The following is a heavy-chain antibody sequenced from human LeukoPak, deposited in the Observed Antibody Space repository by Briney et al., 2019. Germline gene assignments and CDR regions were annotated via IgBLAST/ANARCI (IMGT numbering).Heavy chain of an antibody. CDR3: ARRYSSSPFDY. CDR2: IYYSGST. Sequence: SETLSLTCTVSGGSISSSSYYWGWIRQPPGKGLEWIGSIYYSGSTYYNPSLKSRVTISVDTSKNQFSLKLSSVTAADTAVYYCARRYSSSPFDYWGQGTLVTVSS. V-gene: IGHV4-39*01. J-gene: IGHJ4*02. CDR1: GGSISSSSYY. D-gene: IGHD6-6*01.